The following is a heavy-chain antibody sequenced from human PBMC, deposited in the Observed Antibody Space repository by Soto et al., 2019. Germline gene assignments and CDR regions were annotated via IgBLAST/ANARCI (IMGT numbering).Heavy chain of an antibody. CDR3: AKVPTYYYGSGSPSDAFDI. D-gene: IGHD3-10*01. Sequence: GGSLRLSCAASGFTFDDYAMHWVRQAPGKGLEWVSGISWNSGSIGYADSVKGRFTISRDNAKNSLYLQMNSLRAEDTALYYCAKVPTYYYGSGSPSDAFDIWGQGTMVTVSS. V-gene: IGHV3-9*01. J-gene: IGHJ3*02. CDR2: ISWNSGSI. CDR1: GFTFDDYA.